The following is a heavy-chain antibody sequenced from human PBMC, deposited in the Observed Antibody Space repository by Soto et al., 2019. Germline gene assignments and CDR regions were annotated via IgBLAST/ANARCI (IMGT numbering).Heavy chain of an antibody. Sequence: GSLRLSCAASTIGFSDYSMSWVRQAPGKGLEWVSGFRAGGDDGTTYYADSVKGRFTISRDNSKNTLFLQMNSLRAEDTAIYYCAKKVNSGSGSQYFDYFGQGTLVTVSS. J-gene: IGHJ4*02. CDR2: FRAGGDDGTT. CDR3: AKKVNSGSGSQYFDY. D-gene: IGHD3-10*01. V-gene: IGHV3-23*01. CDR1: TIGFSDYS.